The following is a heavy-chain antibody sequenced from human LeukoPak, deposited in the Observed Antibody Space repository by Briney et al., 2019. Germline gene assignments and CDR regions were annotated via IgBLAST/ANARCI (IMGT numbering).Heavy chain of an antibody. CDR2: ILYDGSNK. CDR1: GFTFSSYG. Sequence: GGSLRLSCAASGFTFSSYGMHWVRQAPGKGLEWVVFILYDGSNKYYADSVKGRFTISRDNSKNTLYLQMNSLRAEDTAVYYCAKERRPSRYYFDYWGQGTLVTVSS. CDR3: AKERRPSRYYFDY. J-gene: IGHJ4*02. D-gene: IGHD6-13*01. V-gene: IGHV3-30*02.